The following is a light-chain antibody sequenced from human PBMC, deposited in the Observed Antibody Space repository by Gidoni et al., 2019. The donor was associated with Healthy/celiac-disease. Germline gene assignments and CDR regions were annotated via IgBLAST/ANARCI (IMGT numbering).Light chain of an antibody. Sequence: EIVLPPSPATLSLSPGERATLSCRASQSVSSSYLAWYQQKPGQAPRLLIYGASSRATGIPDRFSGSGSGTDFTLTISRLEPEDVAVYYCQQYGSSPLTFGGGTKVEIK. V-gene: IGKV3-20*01. CDR2: GAS. CDR1: QSVSSSY. J-gene: IGKJ4*01. CDR3: QQYGSSPLT.